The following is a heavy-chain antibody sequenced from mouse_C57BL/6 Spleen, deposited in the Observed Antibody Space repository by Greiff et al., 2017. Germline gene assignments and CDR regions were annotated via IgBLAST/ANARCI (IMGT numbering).Heavy chain of an antibody. Sequence: QVQLQQPGAELVKPGASVKLSCKASGYTFTSYWMHWVKQRPGQGLEWIGMIHPNSGSTNYNEKFKSKATLTVDKSSSTAYMQRSSLTSEDSAVYYCAREGKLGRVGYWGQGTTLTVSS. J-gene: IGHJ2*01. V-gene: IGHV1-64*01. CDR3: AREGKLGRVGY. CDR2: IHPNSGST. CDR1: GYTFTSYW. D-gene: IGHD4-1*01.